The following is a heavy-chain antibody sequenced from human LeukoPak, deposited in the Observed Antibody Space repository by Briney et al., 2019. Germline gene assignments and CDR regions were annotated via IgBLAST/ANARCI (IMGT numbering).Heavy chain of an antibody. D-gene: IGHD1-7*01. CDR2: INDSGRT. Sequence: SETLSPTCAVYGGSFSNYYWSWIRQPPGRGLEWIGEINDSGRTNYNPSLMSRVTVSVDTSKNQFSLRLTSVTATDTAVYYCARRWNYGRNYYIDVWGNGATVSVSS. J-gene: IGHJ6*03. V-gene: IGHV4-34*01. CDR3: ARRWNYGRNYYIDV. CDR1: GGSFSNYY.